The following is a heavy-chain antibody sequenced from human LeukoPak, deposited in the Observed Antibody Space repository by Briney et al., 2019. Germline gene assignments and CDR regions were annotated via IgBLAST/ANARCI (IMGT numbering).Heavy chain of an antibody. CDR3: AKGGPIAAAGLIYYFDY. D-gene: IGHD6-13*01. CDR2: IIASGRDT. V-gene: IGHV3-23*01. CDR1: GFTFSTYG. J-gene: IGHJ4*02. Sequence: GSLRLSFAASGFTFSTYGMTWVRPAPGKGPEWVAGIIASGRDTYYADSVKGRFTISRDNSKNTLYLQMNSLRAEDTAVYYCAKGGPIAAAGLIYYFDYWGQGTLVTVSS.